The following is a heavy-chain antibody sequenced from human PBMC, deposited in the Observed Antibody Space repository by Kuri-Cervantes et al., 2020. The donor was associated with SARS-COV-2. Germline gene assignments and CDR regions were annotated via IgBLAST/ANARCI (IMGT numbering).Heavy chain of an antibody. D-gene: IGHD3-3*01. V-gene: IGHV1-18*01. Sequence: ASVKVSCKASEGPFGTYTINWVRQAPGQGLEWMGWISPYNDKTSYAEKFQGRVTMTTITSSTTAYMELRSLRSDDTAVYYCARVLFPQVEAHFDYWGQGTLVTVSS. CDR2: ISPYNDKT. J-gene: IGHJ4*02. CDR3: ARVLFPQVEAHFDY. CDR1: EGPFGTYT.